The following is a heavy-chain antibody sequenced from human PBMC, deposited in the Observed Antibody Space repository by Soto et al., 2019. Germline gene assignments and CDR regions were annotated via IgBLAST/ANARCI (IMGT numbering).Heavy chain of an antibody. V-gene: IGHV3-23*01. CDR3: AKGHYTAMVDTIAYYYYGMDV. Sequence: PGGSLRLSCAASGFTFSSYAMSWVRQAPGKGLEWVSAISGSGGSTYYADSVKGRFTISRDNSKNTLYLQMNSLRAEDTAVYYCAKGHYTAMVDTIAYYYYGMDVWGQGTTVTVSS. D-gene: IGHD5-18*01. J-gene: IGHJ6*02. CDR2: ISGSGGST. CDR1: GFTFSSYA.